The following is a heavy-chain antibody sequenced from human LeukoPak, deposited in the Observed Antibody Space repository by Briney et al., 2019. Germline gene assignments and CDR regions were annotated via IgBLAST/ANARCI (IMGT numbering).Heavy chain of an antibody. Sequence: SETLSLTCTVSGGSISSGACYWSWIRQHPGKGLEWIGYIYYSGSTYYNPSLKSRVTISVDTSKNQFSLRLSSVTAADTAVYYCASGRVWFGEPDHAFDIWGQGTMVTVSS. CDR1: GGSISSGACY. CDR2: IYYSGST. V-gene: IGHV4-31*03. J-gene: IGHJ3*02. D-gene: IGHD3-10*01. CDR3: ASGRVWFGEPDHAFDI.